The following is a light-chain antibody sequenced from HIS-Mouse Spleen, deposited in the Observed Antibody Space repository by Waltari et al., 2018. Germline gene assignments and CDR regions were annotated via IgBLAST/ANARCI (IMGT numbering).Light chain of an antibody. V-gene: IGLV3-25*03. Sequence: SYELTQPPSVSVSPGQTARITCSGDALPKQYAYWYQQKPGQAPVLGIYKDSERPSGIPGRFSGSSSGKTVTLTISGVQAEDEADYYCQSADSSGTYWVFGGGTKLTVL. CDR3: QSADSSGTYWV. CDR2: KDS. CDR1: ALPKQY. J-gene: IGLJ3*02.